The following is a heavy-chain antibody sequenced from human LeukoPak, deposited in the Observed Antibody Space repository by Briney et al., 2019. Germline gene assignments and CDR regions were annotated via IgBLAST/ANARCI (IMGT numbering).Heavy chain of an antibody. V-gene: IGHV5-51*01. D-gene: IGHD3-22*01. Sequence: GESLKISCKGSGYSFTSYWIGWVRQMPGKGLEWMGIVNPGDSDIRYSPSFQGQVTISADKSISTAYLQWSSLKASDTAMYYCARHVGDSSGYYYRTMYYFDYWGQGTLVTVSS. CDR3: ARHVGDSSGYYYRTMYYFDY. J-gene: IGHJ4*02. CDR1: GYSFTSYW. CDR2: VNPGDSDI.